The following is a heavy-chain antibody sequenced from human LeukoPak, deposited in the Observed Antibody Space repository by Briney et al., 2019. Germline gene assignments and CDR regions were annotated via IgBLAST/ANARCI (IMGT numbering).Heavy chain of an antibody. CDR2: MNPNSGNT. CDR3: ARVATMVRGVIITFGY. Sequence: GASVKVSCKASGYTFTSYDINWVRQATGQGLEWMGWMNPNSGNTGYAQKFQGRVAMTRNTSISTAYMELSSLRSEDTAVYYCARVATMVRGVIITFGYWGQGTLVTVSS. J-gene: IGHJ4*02. D-gene: IGHD3-10*01. V-gene: IGHV1-8*01. CDR1: GYTFTSYD.